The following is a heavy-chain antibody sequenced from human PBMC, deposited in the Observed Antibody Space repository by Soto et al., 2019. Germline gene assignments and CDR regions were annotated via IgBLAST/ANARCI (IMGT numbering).Heavy chain of an antibody. Sequence: QVQLVESGGGVVQPGRSLRLSCAAYGFTFRSDGMHWVRQAPGKGLEWVAVISYDGSNKYYADSVKGRFTISRDNSKNTLYLQMNSLRAEDTAVYYCAKALLAYCGGDCRGGVDYWGQGTLVTDSS. CDR1: GFTFRSDG. V-gene: IGHV3-30*18. J-gene: IGHJ4*02. CDR2: ISYDGSNK. CDR3: AKALLAYCGGDCRGGVDY. D-gene: IGHD2-21*02.